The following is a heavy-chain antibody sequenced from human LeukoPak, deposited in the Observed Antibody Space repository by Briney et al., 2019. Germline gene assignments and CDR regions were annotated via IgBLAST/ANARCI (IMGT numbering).Heavy chain of an antibody. V-gene: IGHV3-74*01. CDR3: GRSHYFDSSGFFSYYYGLDV. CDR2: INSDGTSI. J-gene: IGHJ6*02. Sequence: GGSLRLSCEASGFTFSSYWMHWIHQVPGKGLVWVSRINSDGTSIRYADSVKGRFTISRDNAKNTLYLQMNSLRVEDTAVYYCGRSHYFDSSGFFSYYYGLDVWGRGTTVTVSS. D-gene: IGHD3-22*01. CDR1: GFTFSSYW.